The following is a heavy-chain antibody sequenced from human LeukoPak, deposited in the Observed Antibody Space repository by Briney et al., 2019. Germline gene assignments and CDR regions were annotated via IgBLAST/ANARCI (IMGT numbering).Heavy chain of an antibody. CDR2: INPNSGGT. Sequence: GASVKVSCKASGYTFTGYYMYWVRQAPGQGLEWMGWINPNSGGTNYAQTFQGRVTMTRDTSISTAYMELSRLRSDDTAVYNCVRGLDKYDYWSGYFLAYWGQGTLVTVSS. CDR3: VRGLDKYDYWSGYFLAY. D-gene: IGHD3-3*01. V-gene: IGHV1-2*02. CDR1: GYTFTGYY. J-gene: IGHJ4*02.